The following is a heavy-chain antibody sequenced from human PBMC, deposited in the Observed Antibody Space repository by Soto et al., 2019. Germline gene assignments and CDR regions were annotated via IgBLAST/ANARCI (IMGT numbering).Heavy chain of an antibody. J-gene: IGHJ4*02. CDR2: ISSRSSYI. V-gene: IGHV3-21*01. CDR1: GFTVSSYS. CDR3: ARGPPCDY. Sequence: PGGSLRLSGAASGFTVSSYSMNWVRQAPGKGLEWVSSISSRSSYIYYADSVKGRFTISRDNAKNSLYLQMNSLRAEDTAVYYCARGPPCDYWGQGTLVTVSS.